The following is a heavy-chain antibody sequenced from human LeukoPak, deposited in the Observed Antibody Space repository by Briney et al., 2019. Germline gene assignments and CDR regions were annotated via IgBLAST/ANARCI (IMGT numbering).Heavy chain of an antibody. V-gene: IGHV3-33*01. CDR3: ARVPKHCSHGLCFWD. Sequence: GRSLRLSCAASGFTFSGYGMHWVRQAPGKGLEWVAVIWYDGSNKYYADSVKGRFTISRDNSKNTLYLQMNSLRAEDTAVYYCARVPKHCSHGLCFWDWGQGTLVTVSS. CDR1: GFTFSGYG. D-gene: IGHD2-8*01. J-gene: IGHJ4*02. CDR2: IWYDGSNK.